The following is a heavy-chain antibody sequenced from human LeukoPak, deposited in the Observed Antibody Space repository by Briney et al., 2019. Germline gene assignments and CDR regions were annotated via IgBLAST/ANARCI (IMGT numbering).Heavy chain of an antibody. J-gene: IGHJ4*02. Sequence: GRTLRLSCAASVHPYSRLSMIGAPHAPGKALEEGSALRGSGWSTHYADSLKGRYPISRDNAKNTLYLQMNSLRAEDTAVYYCAKVPMQYQVLDSSYLVYWGQGTLVTVSS. CDR3: AKVPMQYQVLDSSYLVY. V-gene: IGHV3-23*01. D-gene: IGHD2-2*01. CDR1: VHPYSRLS. CDR2: LRGSGWST.